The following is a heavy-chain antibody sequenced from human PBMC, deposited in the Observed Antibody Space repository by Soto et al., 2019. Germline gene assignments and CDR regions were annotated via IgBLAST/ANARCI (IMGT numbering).Heavy chain of an antibody. CDR3: AQSPFYAQFDY. CDR1: GFTFSSYA. V-gene: IGHV3-23*01. J-gene: IGHJ4*02. Sequence: GGSLRLSCAASGFTFSSYAMSWVRQAPGKGLEWVSAISGDGDNTYCADSVKGRFTISRDNSKSTLYLQMNSLRAEDSAIYYCAQSPFYAQFDYWGQGTLVTVSS. CDR2: ISGDGDNT. D-gene: IGHD4-17*01.